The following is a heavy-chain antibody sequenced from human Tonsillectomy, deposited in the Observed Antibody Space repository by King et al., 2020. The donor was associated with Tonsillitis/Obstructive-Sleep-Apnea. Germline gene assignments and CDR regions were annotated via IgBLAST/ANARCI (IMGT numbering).Heavy chain of an antibody. CDR1: GFTFSCYE. Sequence: QLVQSGGGLVQPGGSLRLSCAASGFTFSCYEMNWVRQAPGKGLEWVSYISSSDSTIYYADSVKGRFTISRDNAKNSLYLQMNSLRAEDTAVYYCARERFLEWSWYYFDYWGQGTLVTVSS. CDR3: ARERFLEWSWYYFDY. D-gene: IGHD3-3*01. J-gene: IGHJ4*02. CDR2: ISSSDSTI. V-gene: IGHV3-48*03.